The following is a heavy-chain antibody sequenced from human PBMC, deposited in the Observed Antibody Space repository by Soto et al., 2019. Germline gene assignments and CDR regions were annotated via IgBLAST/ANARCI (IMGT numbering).Heavy chain of an antibody. CDR3: AGAISGLYCSSSVRYFDWLFYFAY. CDR1: GFTVSSNY. J-gene: IGHJ4*02. D-gene: IGHD3-9*01. Sequence: GGSLRLSCAASGFTVSSNYMSWVRQAPGKGLEWVSVIYSGGSTYYADSVKGRFTISRHNSKNTRYLQMNSLRAEDTAVYYCAGAISGLYCSSSVRYFDWLFYFAYWGQGTLVTVSS. V-gene: IGHV3-53*04. CDR2: IYSGGST.